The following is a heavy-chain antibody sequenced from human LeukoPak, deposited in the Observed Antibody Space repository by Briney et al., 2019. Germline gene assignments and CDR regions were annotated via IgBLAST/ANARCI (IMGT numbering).Heavy chain of an antibody. CDR2: INPNSGGT. V-gene: IGHV1-2*02. D-gene: IGHD1-26*01. Sequence: ASVTVSCKASGYTFAGYYMHWVRQAPGQGLEWMGWINPNSGGTNYAQKFQGRVTMTRDTSISTAYMELSRLRSDDTAVYYCARDLSGQLSFDYWGQGTLVTVSS. J-gene: IGHJ4*02. CDR1: GYTFAGYY. CDR3: ARDLSGQLSFDY.